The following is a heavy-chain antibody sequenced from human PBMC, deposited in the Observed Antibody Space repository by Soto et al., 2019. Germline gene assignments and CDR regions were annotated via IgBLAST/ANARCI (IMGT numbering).Heavy chain of an antibody. J-gene: IGHJ4*02. CDR3: AREPVAGHFDN. Sequence: QVQLVQSGGEVMKAGASVRVSCKTSGYPFTSYDISWVRQAPGQGLEWMGWINPYNGDTNYTQTFQGRVTMTKDTSTTSVYMELRSLKFDDTPVYFCAREPVAGHFDNWGQGTLVTVSS. CDR2: INPYNGDT. D-gene: IGHD6-19*01. V-gene: IGHV1-18*04. CDR1: GYPFTSYD.